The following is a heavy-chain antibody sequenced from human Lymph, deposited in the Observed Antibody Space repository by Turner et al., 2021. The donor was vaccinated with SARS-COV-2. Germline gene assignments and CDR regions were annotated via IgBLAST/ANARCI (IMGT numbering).Heavy chain of an antibody. Sequence: QVQVVQSGAEVKKPRSSVRVACKASGGTFSSYAINWVRQAPGQGLEWMGRIIPILGIANYAQKFQGSVTITADKSTSTAYMELSSLRSEDTAVYYCASGRLDSFGGGYYSWFDPWGQGTLVTVSS. CDR3: ASGRLDSFGGGYYSWFDP. D-gene: IGHD1-26*01. CDR1: GGTFSSYA. J-gene: IGHJ5*02. V-gene: IGHV1-69*04. CDR2: IIPILGIA.